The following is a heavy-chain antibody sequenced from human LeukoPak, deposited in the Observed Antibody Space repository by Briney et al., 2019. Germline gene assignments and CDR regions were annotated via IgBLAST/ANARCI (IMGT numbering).Heavy chain of an antibody. Sequence: GGSLRLSCAASGFTFSDSWMSWVRQAPGKGLEWVANMYQDGSEKDYVDSVKGRFTISRDNARNSLYLQMGSLRAEDTAVYYCATYTHWVAGDVWGQGTTVTVSS. CDR1: GFTFSDSW. CDR3: ATYTHWVAGDV. CDR2: MYQDGSEK. V-gene: IGHV3-7*01. J-gene: IGHJ6*02. D-gene: IGHD3-16*01.